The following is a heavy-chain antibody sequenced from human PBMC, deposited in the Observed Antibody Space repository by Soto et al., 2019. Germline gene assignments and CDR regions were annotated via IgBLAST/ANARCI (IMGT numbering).Heavy chain of an antibody. V-gene: IGHV4-34*01. J-gene: IGHJ4*02. CDR3: ARGREIFGAVTPFEY. CDR1: GGSISGYY. D-gene: IGHD3-3*01. Sequence: SETLSLTCTVSGGSISGYYWTWIRQPPGKGLEWIGEINHTGSTKYNPSLKSRVTISLGTSKNQFSLSLRSVTAADTAVYYCARGREIFGAVTPFEYWGQGTQVTVSS. CDR2: INHTGST.